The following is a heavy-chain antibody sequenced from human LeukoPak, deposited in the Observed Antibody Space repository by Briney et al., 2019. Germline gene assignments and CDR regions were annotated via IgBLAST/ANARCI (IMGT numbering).Heavy chain of an antibody. J-gene: IGHJ3*02. V-gene: IGHV4-34*01. CDR3: AYSSGYFGDAFDI. Sequence: SETLSLTCAVYGGSFSGYYWSWIRQPPGKGLEWIGEINHSGSTNYNPSLKSRVTISVDTSKNQFSLKLTSVTAADTTVYYCAYSSGYFGDAFDIWGQGTMVTVSS. CDR1: GGSFSGYY. CDR2: INHSGST. D-gene: IGHD3-22*01.